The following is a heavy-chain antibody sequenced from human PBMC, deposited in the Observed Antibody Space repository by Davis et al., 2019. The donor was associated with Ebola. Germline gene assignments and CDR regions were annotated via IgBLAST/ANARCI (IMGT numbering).Heavy chain of an antibody. D-gene: IGHD3-3*02. J-gene: IGHJ6*03. Sequence: LSLTCVASGFTFSSYGMSWVRQAPGKGLEWVAIISGSGGSTHYVDSVKGRFTISRDNSKNSLYLQMNSLRAEDTAVYYCAKDVAIFGVDIQGMENCYMDVWGKGTTVTVSS. CDR2: ISGSGGST. CDR3: AKDVAIFGVDIQGMENCYMDV. V-gene: IGHV3-23*01. CDR1: GFTFSSYG.